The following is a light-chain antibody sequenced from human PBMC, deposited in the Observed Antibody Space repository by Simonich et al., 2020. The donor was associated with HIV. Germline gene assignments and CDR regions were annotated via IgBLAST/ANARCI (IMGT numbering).Light chain of an antibody. CDR1: KLGDKY. V-gene: IGLV3-1*01. CDR2: QDS. J-gene: IGLJ3*02. Sequence: SYELTQPHSVSVSPGQTASITCSGDKLGDKYACWYQQKPGQSPVLVIYQDSKRPSGIPERFSGSNSGNTATLTISGTQAMDEADYYCQSCDSSLSGVFGGGTKLTVL. CDR3: QSCDSSLSGV.